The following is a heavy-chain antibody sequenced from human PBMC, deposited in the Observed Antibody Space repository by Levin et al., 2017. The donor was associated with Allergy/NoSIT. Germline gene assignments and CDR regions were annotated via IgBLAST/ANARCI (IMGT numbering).Heavy chain of an antibody. CDR2: IYSGGST. J-gene: IGHJ4*02. V-gene: IGHV3-66*01. CDR1: GFTVSSNY. Sequence: GESLKISCAASGFTVSSNYMSWVRQAPGKGLEWVSVIYSGGSTYYADSVKGRFTISRDNSKNTLYLQMNSLRAEDTAVYYCARAPPYSSSWSTFDYWGQGTLVTVSS. D-gene: IGHD6-13*01. CDR3: ARAPPYSSSWSTFDY.